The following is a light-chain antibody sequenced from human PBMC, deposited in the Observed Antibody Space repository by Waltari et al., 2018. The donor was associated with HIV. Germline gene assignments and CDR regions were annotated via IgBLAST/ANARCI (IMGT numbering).Light chain of an antibody. V-gene: IGLV1-44*01. CDR3: ASWDDSLDGVV. CDR1: SSNLGSRY. Sequence: QSVLTQPPSVSGTPGQRVTISCSGSSSNLGSRYVNWYQVLPGKAPKLLIYIDNRRPSGVPDRCSGSKSGTSASLAISGLQSEDEADYYCASWDDSLDGVVFGGGTKLTVL. J-gene: IGLJ3*02. CDR2: IDN.